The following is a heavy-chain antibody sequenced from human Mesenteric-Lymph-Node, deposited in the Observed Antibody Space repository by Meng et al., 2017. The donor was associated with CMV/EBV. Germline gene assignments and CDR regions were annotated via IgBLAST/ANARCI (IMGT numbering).Heavy chain of an antibody. D-gene: IGHD3-10*01. CDR1: KYTFTGYY. V-gene: IGHV1-2*02. CDR2: INPNNGDT. Sequence: ASVKVSCKASKYTFTGYYIHWVRQAPGQGLEWMGSINPNNGDTNYPQRFQGRVTMTRDTSISTAYMDLNSLTSDDTAVYYCARAYGSGNSLDQYYFDNWGQGTLVTVSS. J-gene: IGHJ4*02. CDR3: ARAYGSGNSLDQYYFDN.